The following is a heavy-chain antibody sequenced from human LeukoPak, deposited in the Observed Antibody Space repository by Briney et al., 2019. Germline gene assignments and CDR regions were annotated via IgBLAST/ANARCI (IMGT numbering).Heavy chain of an antibody. V-gene: IGHV4-39*07. D-gene: IGHD2-21*02. J-gene: IGHJ4*02. CDR3: ASDFLGLYCGGDCQGTLWY. CDR2: IYYSGST. CDR1: GGSISSSSYY. Sequence: PSETLSLTCTVSGGSISSSSYYWGWIRQPPGKGLEWIGSIYYSGSTYYNPSLKSRVTISVDTSKNQFSLKLSSVTAADTAVYYCASDFLGLYCGGDCQGTLWYWGQGTLVTVSS.